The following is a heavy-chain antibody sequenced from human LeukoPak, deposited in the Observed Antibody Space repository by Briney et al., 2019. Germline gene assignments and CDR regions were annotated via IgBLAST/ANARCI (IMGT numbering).Heavy chain of an antibody. CDR1: GGSITSYSYY. J-gene: IGHJ4*02. CDR2: IYYGGDT. CDR3: ARQRRSSGWPNYFDY. V-gene: IGHV4-39*01. D-gene: IGHD6-19*01. Sequence: SETLSLTCTVSGGSITSYSYYWGWIRQPPGKGLEWIASIYYGGDTNYNPSLKSRVTISVDTSKNQFSLKLISVTAADTAVYYCARQRRSSGWPNYFDYWGQGTLVAVSS.